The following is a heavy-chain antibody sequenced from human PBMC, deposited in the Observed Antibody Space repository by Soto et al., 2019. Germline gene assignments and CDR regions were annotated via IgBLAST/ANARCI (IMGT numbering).Heavy chain of an antibody. V-gene: IGHV3-7*03. Sequence: GGSLRLSCTASGFMFGSYWMTWVRHVPGKGLQWVANIKRDGSEKYYVDFVKGRFTISRDNADNSVFLDMNSLRVDDTATYYCARVRATDYEIDYWGQGALVTVPS. CDR3: ARVRATDYEIDY. D-gene: IGHD4-17*01. CDR1: GFMFGSYW. CDR2: IKRDGSEK. J-gene: IGHJ4*02.